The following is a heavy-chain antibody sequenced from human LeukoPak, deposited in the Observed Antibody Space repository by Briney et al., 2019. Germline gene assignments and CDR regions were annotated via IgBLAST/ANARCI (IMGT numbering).Heavy chain of an antibody. CDR3: ARDTGPYGDYVYFQH. Sequence: SETLSLTCAVYGGSFSGYYWSWIRLPPGKGLEWIGEINHSGSTNYNPSLKSRVTISVDTSKNQFSLKLSSVTAADTAVYYCARDTGPYGDYVYFQHWGQGTLVTVSS. D-gene: IGHD4-17*01. J-gene: IGHJ1*01. CDR2: INHSGST. CDR1: GGSFSGYY. V-gene: IGHV4-34*01.